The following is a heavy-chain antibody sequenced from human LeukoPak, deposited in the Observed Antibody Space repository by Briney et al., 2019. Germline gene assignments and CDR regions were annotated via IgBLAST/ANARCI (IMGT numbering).Heavy chain of an antibody. CDR1: GFTFSSYA. D-gene: IGHD2-2*01. CDR2: ISGSVGST. J-gene: IGHJ4*02. Sequence: GGSLRLSCAASGFTFSSYAMSWVRQAPGKGLEWVSAISGSVGSTYYADSVKGRFTISRDNSKNTLYLQMNSLRAEDTAVYYCAKRPYCSSTSCYENYFDYWGQRTLVTVSS. V-gene: IGHV3-23*01. CDR3: AKRPYCSSTSCYENYFDY.